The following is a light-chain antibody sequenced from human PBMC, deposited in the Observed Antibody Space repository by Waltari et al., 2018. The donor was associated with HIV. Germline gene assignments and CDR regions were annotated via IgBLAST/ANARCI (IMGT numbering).Light chain of an antibody. CDR3: QSYDSSLSSSV. CDR2: GNS. CDR1: SAGYD. Sequence: SDLTQPPSVSGAPGQRVTISCSGVSAGYDVHWYQQLPGTAPKLLIYGNSNRPSGVPDRFSGSKSGPLASLAITGLQAEDEADYYCQSYDSSLSSSVFGGGTRLTVL. J-gene: IGLJ2*01. V-gene: IGLV1-40*01.